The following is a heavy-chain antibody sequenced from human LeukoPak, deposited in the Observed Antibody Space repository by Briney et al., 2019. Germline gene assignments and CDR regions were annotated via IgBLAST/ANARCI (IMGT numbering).Heavy chain of an antibody. Sequence: SGPTLVNPPQTLTLTCTFSGFSLSTSGVGVGWIRQPPGKALEWLALIYWDDDKRYSPSLKSRLTITKDTSKNQVVLTMTNMDPVDTATYYCAHSRTYYYDSSGLPDYWGQGTLVTVSS. CDR3: AHSRTYYYDSSGLPDY. D-gene: IGHD3-22*01. CDR1: GFSLSTSGVG. J-gene: IGHJ4*02. V-gene: IGHV2-5*02. CDR2: IYWDDDK.